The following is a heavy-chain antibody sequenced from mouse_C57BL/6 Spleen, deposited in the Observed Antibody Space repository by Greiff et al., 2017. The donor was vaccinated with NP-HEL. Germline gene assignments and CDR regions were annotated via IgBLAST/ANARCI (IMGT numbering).Heavy chain of an antibody. CDR3: ARERPSTMVFDY. V-gene: IGHV1-82*01. CDR2: IYPGDGDT. CDR1: GYAFSSSW. Sequence: VQLQQSGPELVKPGASVKISCKASGYAFSSSWMNWVKQRPGKGLEWIGRIYPGDGDTNYNGKFKGKATLTADKSSSTAYMQLSSLTSEDSAVYFCARERPSTMVFDYWGQGTTLTVSS. D-gene: IGHD2-1*01. J-gene: IGHJ2*01.